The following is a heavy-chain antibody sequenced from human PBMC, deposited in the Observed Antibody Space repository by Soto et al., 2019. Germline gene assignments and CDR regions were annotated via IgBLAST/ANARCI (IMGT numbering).Heavy chain of an antibody. Sequence: ASVKVSCKASGYTFTSYGISWVRQAPGRGLEWMGWISGYNGNTNYAQTFQGRVTMTTDTSTSTAYMELRSLISDDTAVYYCARDRRTATDIYLVPIDYWGQGTLVTVSS. CDR3: ARDRRTATDIYLVPIDY. D-gene: IGHD6-13*01. CDR2: ISGYNGNT. V-gene: IGHV1-18*01. J-gene: IGHJ4*02. CDR1: GYTFTSYG.